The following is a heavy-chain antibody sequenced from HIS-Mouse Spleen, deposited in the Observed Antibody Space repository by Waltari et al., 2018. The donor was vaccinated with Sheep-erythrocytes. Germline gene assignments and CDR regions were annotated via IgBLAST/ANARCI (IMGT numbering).Heavy chain of an antibody. CDR2: IKSKTDCGTT. CDR3: TSSGEMATNYYYYGMDV. Sequence: EVQLVVSGGGLVKPGGSLRLSCAASGFTFSNAWTSWVRQAPGKGLEWVGRIKSKTDCGTTDYAATVKGRFTISRDDSKNTLYLQMNSLKTEDTAVYYCTSSGEMATNYYYYGMDVWGQGTTVTVSS. V-gene: IGHV3-15*01. D-gene: IGHD5-12*01. J-gene: IGHJ6*02. CDR1: GFTFSNAW.